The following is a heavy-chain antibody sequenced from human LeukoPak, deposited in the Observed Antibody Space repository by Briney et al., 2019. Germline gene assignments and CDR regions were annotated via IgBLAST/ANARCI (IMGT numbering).Heavy chain of an antibody. CDR1: GFSFSNYA. CDR3: AKGKERAWFGELFDY. V-gene: IGHV3-30-3*01. J-gene: IGHJ4*02. D-gene: IGHD3-10*01. CDR2: ISYDGGYK. Sequence: PGGSLRLSCAASGFSFSNYAMHWVRQAPGKGLEWVAVISYDGGYKYYADSVKGRFTISRDNSKNTLFLQMNSLRAEDTAVYYCAKGKERAWFGELFDYWGQGTLVTVSS.